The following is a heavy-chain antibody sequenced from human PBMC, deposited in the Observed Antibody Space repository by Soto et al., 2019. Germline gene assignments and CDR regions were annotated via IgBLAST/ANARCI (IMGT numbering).Heavy chain of an antibody. CDR3: ARNHYDSRRVNWFDP. J-gene: IGHJ5*02. CDR2: ISPYNANT. V-gene: IGHV1-18*04. D-gene: IGHD3-22*01. Sequence: GASVKVSFKASGYTFTSYGISWVRQAPGQGLEWMGWISPYNANTNYAQKAQGRVTMTTATPTSTAYMELTSLRSDDTAVYYCARNHYDSRRVNWFDPWGQGTLVTVSS. CDR1: GYTFTSYG.